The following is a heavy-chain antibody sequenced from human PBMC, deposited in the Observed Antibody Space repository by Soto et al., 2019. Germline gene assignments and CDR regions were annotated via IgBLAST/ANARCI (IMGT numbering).Heavy chain of an antibody. CDR1: GFSLTTRGVG. V-gene: IGHV2-5*02. CDR2: IYWDDDE. Sequence: QITLKESGTTLVKPTQTLTLTCTFSGFSLTTRGVGVGWIRQPPGTALEWLALIYWDDDEGYSPSLKRRLTITKHTSKNQVVLTMTHMDPVDTATYYCAHRPRGFSYYFDYWGQGTLVTVSS. J-gene: IGHJ4*02. D-gene: IGHD5-18*01. CDR3: AHRPRGFSYYFDY.